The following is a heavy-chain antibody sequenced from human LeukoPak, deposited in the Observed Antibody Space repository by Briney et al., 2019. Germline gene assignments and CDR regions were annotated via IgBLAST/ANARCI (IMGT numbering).Heavy chain of an antibody. J-gene: IGHJ3*02. D-gene: IGHD6-6*01. V-gene: IGHV3-7*04. CDR2: IKQDGSEK. CDR1: GFTFSSYE. CDR3: ARVAQQLARPDAFDI. Sequence: PGGSLRLSCAASGFTFSSYEMNWVRQAPGKGLEWVANIKQDGSEKYYVDSVKGRFTISRDNAKNSLYLQMNSLRAEDTAVYYCARVAQQLARPDAFDIWGQGTMVTVSS.